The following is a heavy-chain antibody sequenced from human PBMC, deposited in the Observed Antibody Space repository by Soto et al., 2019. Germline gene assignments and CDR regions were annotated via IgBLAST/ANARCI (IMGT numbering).Heavy chain of an antibody. CDR2: IKSKTDGGTT. Sequence: GESLKISCAASGFTFSNAWMSWVRQAPGKGLEWVGRIKSKTDGGTTDYAAPVKGRFTISRDDSKNTLYLQMNSLKTEDTAVYYCTTLYCSSTSCYDYWGQGTLVTVSS. CDR3: TTLYCSSTSCYDY. CDR1: GFTFSNAW. V-gene: IGHV3-15*01. D-gene: IGHD2-2*01. J-gene: IGHJ4*02.